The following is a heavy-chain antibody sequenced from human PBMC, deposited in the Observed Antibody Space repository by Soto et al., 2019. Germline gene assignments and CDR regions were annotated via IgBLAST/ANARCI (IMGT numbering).Heavy chain of an antibody. V-gene: IGHV3-33*01. CDR1: GFTFSSYG. J-gene: IGHJ5*02. D-gene: IGHD3-22*01. CDR2: IWYDGSNK. CDR3: ARELGDYYDSSGYPNWFDP. Sequence: QVQLVESGGGVVQPGRSLRLSCAASGFTFSSYGMHWVRQAPGKGLEWVAVIWYDGSNKYYADSVKGRFTISRDNSKNTLYLQMNRLRAEDTAVYYCARELGDYYDSSGYPNWFDPWGQGPLVTVSS.